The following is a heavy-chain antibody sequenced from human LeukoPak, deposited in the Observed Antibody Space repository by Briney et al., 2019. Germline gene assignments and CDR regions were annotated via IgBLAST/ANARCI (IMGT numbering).Heavy chain of an antibody. CDR2: FFSSGST. J-gene: IGHJ4*02. Sequence: PSETLSLTCTVSGGSISSYYWSWIRQPPGKGLEWIGYFFSSGSTNYNPSLKSRVTMSLDTSKNQLSLKLTSVTAAGTAVYYCAVLGNYALDYWGQGTLVTVSS. V-gene: IGHV4-59*03. D-gene: IGHD3-16*01. CDR1: GGSISSYY. CDR3: AVLGNYALDY.